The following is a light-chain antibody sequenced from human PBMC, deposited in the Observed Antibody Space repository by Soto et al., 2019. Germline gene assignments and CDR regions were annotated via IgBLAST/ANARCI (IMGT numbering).Light chain of an antibody. CDR3: QQYKNWPLT. CDR2: RTS. J-gene: IGKJ4*01. CDR1: QSISSN. Sequence: EIVMTQSPATLSVSPGERATLSCRASQSISSNLAWYQQKPGQAPRLLMFRTSSRATGFPARFSGSGSGTEFTLTISSLQSEDFAVYHCQQYKNWPLTFGGGTKVDIK. V-gene: IGKV3-15*01.